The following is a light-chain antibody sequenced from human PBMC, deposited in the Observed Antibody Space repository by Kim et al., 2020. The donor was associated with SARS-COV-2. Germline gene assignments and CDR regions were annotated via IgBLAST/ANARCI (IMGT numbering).Light chain of an antibody. CDR2: KTS. CDR1: QGVRGW. CDR3: QQSYSFPRT. Sequence: VTIAFRASQGVRGWVNWYQQKPGRAPHRLVYKTSTLQTGVPPRFSGSGSGTDFTLTISSLQPEDFAAYYCQQSYSFPRTFGQGTKVEIK. J-gene: IGKJ1*01. V-gene: IGKV1-39*01.